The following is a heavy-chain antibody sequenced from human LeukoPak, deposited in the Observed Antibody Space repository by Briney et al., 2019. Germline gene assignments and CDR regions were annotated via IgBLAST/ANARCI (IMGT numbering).Heavy chain of an antibody. Sequence: SETLSLTCTVSGGSISSYYWSWIRQPAGKGLEWIGRIYTSGSTNYNPSLKSRVTMSVDTSKNQFSLKLSSVTAADTAVYYCARXGYDYVWGSYRSSAFDIXGQGTMVXVS. D-gene: IGHD3-16*02. CDR3: ARXGYDYVWGSYRSSAFDI. V-gene: IGHV4-4*07. CDR2: IYTSGST. CDR1: GGSISSYY. J-gene: IGHJ3*02.